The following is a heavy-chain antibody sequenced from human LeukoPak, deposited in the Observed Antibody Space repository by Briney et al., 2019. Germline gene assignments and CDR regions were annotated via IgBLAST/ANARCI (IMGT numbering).Heavy chain of an antibody. CDR2: ISYDGSNE. J-gene: IGHJ2*01. V-gene: IGHV3-30*14. CDR3: ARDFYTPYYYDSSGPGPLWYFDL. CDR1: GFTFSSYA. D-gene: IGHD3-22*01. Sequence: GRSLRLSCAASGFTFSSYAMHWVRQAPGKGLEWVAVISYDGSNEYYADSMKGRFTISRDNSKNMLYLQINSLRAEDTAVYYCARDFYTPYYYDSSGPGPLWYFDLWGRGTLVTVSS.